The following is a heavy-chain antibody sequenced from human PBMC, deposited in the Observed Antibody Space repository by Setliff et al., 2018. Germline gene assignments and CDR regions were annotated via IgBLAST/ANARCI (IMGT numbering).Heavy chain of an antibody. CDR3: ARDPVKQLVNWFDP. CDR2: IYYSGST. CDR1: GGSISSSSYY. Sequence: PSETLSLTCTVSGGSISSSSYYWGWIRQPPGKGLEWIGSIYYSGSTYSNPSLKSRGTISVDTSKNQFSLKLNSVTAADTAVYYCARDPVKQLVNWFDPWGQGTLVTVSS. J-gene: IGHJ5*02. D-gene: IGHD3-10*01. V-gene: IGHV4-39*07.